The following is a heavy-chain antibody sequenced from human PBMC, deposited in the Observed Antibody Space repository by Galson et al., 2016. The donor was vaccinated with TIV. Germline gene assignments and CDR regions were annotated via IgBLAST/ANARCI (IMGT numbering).Heavy chain of an antibody. V-gene: IGHV3-23*01. J-gene: IGHJ4*02. CDR1: GFTFSDYA. CDR3: AKDFGWRNFDY. Sequence: SLRLSCAASGFTFSDYAMDWVRQAPGKGLQWVSVISASGAITYYTDSVKGRFTISRDNTENTLFLQMSSLSAEDTAVYYCAKDFGWRNFDYWGQGTLVTVSS. CDR2: ISASGAIT. D-gene: IGHD6-19*01.